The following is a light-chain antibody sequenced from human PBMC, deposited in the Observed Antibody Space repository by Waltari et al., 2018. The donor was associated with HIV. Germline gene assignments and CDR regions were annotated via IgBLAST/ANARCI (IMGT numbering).Light chain of an antibody. V-gene: IGLV2-8*01. CDR3: SSYAGSNKLF. J-gene: IGLJ2*01. CDR2: EVT. Sequence: QSALTQPPSASGSPGQSVTIPCTGTSSDVGGYNYLSRYQQHPGNAPKLLIYEVTERPSGVPDRFSGYKSGHTASLTVSGLQAEDEADYYCSSYAGSNKLFFGGGTKLTVV. CDR1: SSDVGGYNY.